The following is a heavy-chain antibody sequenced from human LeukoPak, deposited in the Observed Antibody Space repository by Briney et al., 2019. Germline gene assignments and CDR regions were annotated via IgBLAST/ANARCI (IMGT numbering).Heavy chain of an antibody. Sequence: ASVKVSCKASGYTFTGYYMHWVRQAPGQGLEWMGWINPNSGGTNYAQKFQGRVTMTRDTSISTAYMELSRLRSDDTAVYYCATDGGTIFGVVIIRAFDIWGQGTMVTVSS. CDR1: GYTFTGYY. D-gene: IGHD3-3*01. CDR2: INPNSGGT. J-gene: IGHJ3*02. CDR3: ATDGGTIFGVVIIRAFDI. V-gene: IGHV1-2*02.